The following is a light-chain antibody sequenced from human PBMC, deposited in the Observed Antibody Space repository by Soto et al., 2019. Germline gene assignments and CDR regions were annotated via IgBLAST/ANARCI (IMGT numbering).Light chain of an antibody. CDR2: ANT. J-gene: IGLJ1*01. Sequence: QSVLTQPPSVSGAPGQRVTISCTGSSSNIGARYDVHWYQQVPGTAPKLLIYANTNRPSGIPDRFSGSKSDTSASLAITGLQAEDEADYYCQSYDNRLSGYVFGTGTKLTVL. CDR3: QSYDNRLSGYV. V-gene: IGLV1-40*01. CDR1: SSNIGARYD.